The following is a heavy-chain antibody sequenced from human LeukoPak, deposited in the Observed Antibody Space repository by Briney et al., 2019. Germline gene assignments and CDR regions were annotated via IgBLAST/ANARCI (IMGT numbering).Heavy chain of an antibody. CDR2: INPNSGGT. Sequence: GASVKVSCKASGYTFTGYYMHWVRQAPGQGLEWMGWINPNSGGTNYAQKFQGRVTMTRDTSISTAYMELSRLRSDDTAVYYCARSRGSYQPLLYYYYYGMDVWGQGTTVTVSS. V-gene: IGHV1-2*02. D-gene: IGHD3-16*01. CDR1: GYTFTGYY. J-gene: IGHJ6*02. CDR3: ARSRGSYQPLLYYYYYGMDV.